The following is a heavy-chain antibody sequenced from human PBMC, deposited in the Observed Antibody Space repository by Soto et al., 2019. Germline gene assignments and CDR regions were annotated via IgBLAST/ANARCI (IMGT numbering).Heavy chain of an antibody. J-gene: IGHJ2*01. D-gene: IGHD6-13*01. CDR1: GFTFSDYY. V-gene: IGHV3-11*05. Sequence: QVQLVESGGGLVKPGGSLRLSCAASGFTFSDYYMSWIRQAPGKGLEWVSYISSSSSYTNYADSVKGRFTISRDNAKNSLYLQMNSLRDEDTPVYHCARTIAAAGGRRYFDLWGRGTLVTVSS. CDR3: ARTIAAAGGRRYFDL. CDR2: ISSSSSYT.